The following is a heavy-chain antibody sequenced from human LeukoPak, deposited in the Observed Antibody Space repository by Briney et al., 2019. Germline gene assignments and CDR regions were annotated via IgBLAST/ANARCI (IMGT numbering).Heavy chain of an antibody. Sequence: GESLKISCKGSGYSFSSYWISWVRQMPGKGLEWMGRIDPTDSYTDYSPSFQGHVTISVDRSISTAYLQWRSLKASDTAMYFCASSRAGTLKVHNWFDPWGQGSLVTVSS. V-gene: IGHV5-10-1*01. J-gene: IGHJ5*02. D-gene: IGHD6-19*01. CDR2: IDPTDSYT. CDR1: GYSFSSYW. CDR3: ASSRAGTLKVHNWFDP.